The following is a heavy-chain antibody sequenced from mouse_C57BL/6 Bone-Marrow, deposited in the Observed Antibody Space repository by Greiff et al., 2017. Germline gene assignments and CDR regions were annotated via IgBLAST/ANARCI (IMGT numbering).Heavy chain of an antibody. CDR3: TSPLRY. Sequence: VQLQESGAELVRPGASVTLSCKASGYTFTDYEMHWVKQTPVHGLEWIGAIDPETGGTAYNQKFKGKALLTADKSSSTAYMELRSLTSEDSAVYYCTSPLRYWGQGTTLTVSS. V-gene: IGHV1-15*01. CDR1: GYTFTDYE. CDR2: IDPETGGT. J-gene: IGHJ2*01.